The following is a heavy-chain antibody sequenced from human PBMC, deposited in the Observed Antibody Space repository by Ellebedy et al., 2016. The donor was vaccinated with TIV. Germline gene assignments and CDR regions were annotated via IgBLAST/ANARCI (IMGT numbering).Heavy chain of an antibody. D-gene: IGHD2-15*01. J-gene: IGHJ2*01. Sequence: GESLKISCAASGFIFSSYTMNWVRQAPGKGLEWVSYISSSISTVYYADSVKGRFTISRDNAENSLYLQMKSLRAEDTADYYCAGDMSCSGGTCCQGYWYFDLWGRGTLVTVSS. V-gene: IGHV3-48*01. CDR1: GFIFSSYT. CDR2: ISSSISTV. CDR3: AGDMSCSGGTCCQGYWYFDL.